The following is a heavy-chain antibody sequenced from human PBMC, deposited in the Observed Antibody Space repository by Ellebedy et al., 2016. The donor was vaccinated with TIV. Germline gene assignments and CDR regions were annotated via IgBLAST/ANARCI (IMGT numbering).Heavy chain of an antibody. CDR3: TRGKARTGYQYGMDL. V-gene: IGHV3-48*01. CDR1: GFTFSSYS. CDR2: ISSSSSTI. Sequence: GESLKISCAASGFTFSSYSMNWVRQAPGKGLEWLSYISSSSSTIFYADSVKGRFTISRDNSKNTVFLQMNSLRAEDTAVYFCTRGKARTGYQYGMDLWGQGTTVAVSS. J-gene: IGHJ6*02. D-gene: IGHD6-13*01.